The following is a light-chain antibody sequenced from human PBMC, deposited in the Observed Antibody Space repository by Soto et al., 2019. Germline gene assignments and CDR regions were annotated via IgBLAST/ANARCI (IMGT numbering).Light chain of an antibody. J-gene: IGKJ1*01. CDR1: QSVSSSY. V-gene: IGKV3D-7*01. Sequence: EIVLTQSLGTLSLSPGERATLSFRASQSVSSSYLAWYQQKPGQAPRLLIYDASNRATGIPARFSGSGSGTDFTLTISGLQSDDFTVYSCLQYHNLWALGQGTKVDI. CDR3: LQYHNLWA. CDR2: DAS.